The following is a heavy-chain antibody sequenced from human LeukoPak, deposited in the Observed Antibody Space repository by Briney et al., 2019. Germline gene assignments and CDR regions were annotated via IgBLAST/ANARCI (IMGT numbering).Heavy chain of an antibody. Sequence: QSGGSLRLSCAVSGFTFSNEAMGWVRQLRGGGLEWVSTISPGGGTTCYAESMKGRFTISRDNSKSTLYLEMNSLRVEDTAVYYCTKVRSGSSNWALRVFDYWGQGALVTVSS. CDR2: ISPGGGTT. CDR3: TKVRSGSSNWALRVFDY. J-gene: IGHJ4*02. D-gene: IGHD4-11*01. CDR1: GFTFSNEA. V-gene: IGHV3-23*01.